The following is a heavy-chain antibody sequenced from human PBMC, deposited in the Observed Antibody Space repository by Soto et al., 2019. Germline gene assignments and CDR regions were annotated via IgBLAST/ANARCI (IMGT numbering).Heavy chain of an antibody. V-gene: IGHV3-64*01. CDR3: ARAPLGANAFDI. D-gene: IGHD1-26*01. Sequence: GGSLRLSCAASGFTFSSYSMNWVRQAPGKGLEYVSAISSNGGSTYYANSVKGRFTISRDNSKNTLYLQMGSLRAEDMAVYYCARAPLGANAFDIWGQGTMVTVSS. J-gene: IGHJ3*02. CDR1: GFTFSSYS. CDR2: ISSNGGST.